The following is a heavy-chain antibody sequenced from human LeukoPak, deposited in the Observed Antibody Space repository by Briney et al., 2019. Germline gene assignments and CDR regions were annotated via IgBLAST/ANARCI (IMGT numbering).Heavy chain of an antibody. CDR2: IYHSGST. D-gene: IGHD3-3*01. Sequence: SETLSLTCAVSGGSISSSNWWSWVRQPPGKGLEWIGEIYHSGSTNYNPSLKSRVTISVDKSKNQFSLKVSSVTAADTAVYYCASSIFGAQMDVWGKGTTVTVSS. CDR1: GGSISSSNW. J-gene: IGHJ6*04. CDR3: ASSIFGAQMDV. V-gene: IGHV4-4*02.